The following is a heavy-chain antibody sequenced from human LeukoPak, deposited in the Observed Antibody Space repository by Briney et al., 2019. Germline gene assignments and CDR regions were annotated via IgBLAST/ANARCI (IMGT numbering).Heavy chain of an antibody. CDR1: GFTVSGNY. D-gene: IGHD6-19*01. V-gene: IGHV3-23*01. Sequence: GGSLRLSCAASGFTVSGNYMSWVRQAPGKGLEWVSANSGSGDTTYYAASVKGRFTISRDNSKNTLYLQMNSLRAEDTAVYYCAKHLHYTSGSDSGMHVWGQGTTVTVSS. CDR3: AKHLHYTSGSDSGMHV. J-gene: IGHJ6*02. CDR2: NSGSGDTT.